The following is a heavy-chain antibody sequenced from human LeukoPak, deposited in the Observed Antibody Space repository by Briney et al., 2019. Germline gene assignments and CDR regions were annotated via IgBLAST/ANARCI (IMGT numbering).Heavy chain of an antibody. CDR3: ASFGVAIDY. J-gene: IGHJ4*02. CDR1: GGSISSSSYY. D-gene: IGHD3-3*01. V-gene: IGHV4-39*07. Sequence: SETLSLTCTVSGGSISSSSYYWGWIRQPPGKGLEWIGSIYYSGSTNYNPSLKSRVTISVDTSKNQFSLKLSSVTAADTAVYYCASFGVAIDYWGQGTLVTVSS. CDR2: IYYSGST.